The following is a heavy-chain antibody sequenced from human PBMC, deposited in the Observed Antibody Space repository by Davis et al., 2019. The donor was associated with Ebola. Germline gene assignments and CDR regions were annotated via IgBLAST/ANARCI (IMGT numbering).Heavy chain of an antibody. V-gene: IGHV3-48*02. CDR2: SSSTI. D-gene: IGHD3-22*01. J-gene: IGHJ4*02. Sequence: SSSTIYYADFVKGRFTISRDNAKNSLYLQMNSLRDEDTAVYYCAIIGPYYYDSSGDYFDYWGQGTLDTVSS. CDR3: AIIGPYYYDSSGDYFDY.